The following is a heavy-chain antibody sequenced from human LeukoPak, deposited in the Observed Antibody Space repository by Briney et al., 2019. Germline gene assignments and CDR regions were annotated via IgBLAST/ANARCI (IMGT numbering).Heavy chain of an antibody. D-gene: IGHD1-26*01. CDR2: IFHSGST. Sequence: SETLSLTCTVSGYSISSGYYWGWIRQPPGKGLEWIGNIFHSGSTYYNPSLKSRATISVDTSKNQFSLKVTSVTAADTAVYYCAREGLYGATPHFDYWGQGTLVTVSS. CDR1: GYSISSGYY. V-gene: IGHV4-38-2*02. J-gene: IGHJ4*02. CDR3: AREGLYGATPHFDY.